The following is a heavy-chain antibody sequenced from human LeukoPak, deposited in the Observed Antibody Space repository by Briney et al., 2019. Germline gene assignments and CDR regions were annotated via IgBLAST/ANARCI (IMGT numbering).Heavy chain of an antibody. J-gene: IGHJ4*02. V-gene: IGHV3-48*02. CDR1: GFTFSSYS. Sequence: GGSLRLSCAASGFTFSSYSMNWVRQAPGKGLEWVSHITASGTAMFHADSVKGRFTISRDNAKNSLYLQMNSLRDEDTAVYYCASSGSYRFDCWGQGTLVTVSS. CDR3: ASSGSYRFDC. CDR2: ITASGTAM. D-gene: IGHD1-26*01.